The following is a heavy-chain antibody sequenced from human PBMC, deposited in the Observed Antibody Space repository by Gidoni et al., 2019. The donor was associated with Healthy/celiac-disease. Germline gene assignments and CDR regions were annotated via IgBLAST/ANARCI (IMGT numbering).Heavy chain of an antibody. D-gene: IGHD5-18*01. V-gene: IGHV3-7*03. CDR1: GFTFSSYW. CDR3: ARCEDTAMGPGAFDI. CDR2: IKQDGSEK. J-gene: IGHJ3*02. Sequence: EVQLVESGGGLVQPGGSLRLSCAASGFTFSSYWMSWVRQAPGKGLEWVANIKQDGSEKYYVDSVKGRFTISRDNAKNSLYLQMNSLRAEDTAVYYCARCEDTAMGPGAFDIWGQGTMVTVSS.